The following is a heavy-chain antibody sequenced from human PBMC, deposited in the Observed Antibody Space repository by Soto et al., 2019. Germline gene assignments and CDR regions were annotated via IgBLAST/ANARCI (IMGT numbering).Heavy chain of an antibody. CDR2: IIPIFGTA. V-gene: IGHV1-69*01. CDR3: ARRVGCSGGSCYSPYYYGMDV. CDR1: GGTFSSYA. Sequence: QVQLVQSGAEVKKPGSSVKVSCKASGGTFSSYAISWVRQAPGQGLEWMGGIIPIFGTANYAQKFQGRVTITADESTSTAYMELSSLRSEDTAVYYCARRVGCSGGSCYSPYYYGMDVWGQGTTVTVSS. D-gene: IGHD2-15*01. J-gene: IGHJ6*02.